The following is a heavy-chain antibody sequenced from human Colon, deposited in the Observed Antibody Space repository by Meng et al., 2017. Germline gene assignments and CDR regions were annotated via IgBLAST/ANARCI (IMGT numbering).Heavy chain of an antibody. V-gene: IGHV4-30-4*01. CDR2: IYYSGST. D-gene: IGHD3-22*01. CDR3: ARCQYDSSGYGYWYFDL. J-gene: IGHJ2*01. Sequence: SGHGMVKRSQPLSCTFTVSCGSIISGDYYWSWIRQPPGKGLEWIGYIYYSGSTEYNPSLKSRVTISVDTYKNQFSLKLSSVPAADTAVYYCARCQYDSSGYGYWYFDLWGRGTLVTVSS. CDR1: CGSIISGDYY.